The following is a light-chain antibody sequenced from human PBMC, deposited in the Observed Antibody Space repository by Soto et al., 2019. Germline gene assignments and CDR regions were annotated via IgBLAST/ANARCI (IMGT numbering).Light chain of an antibody. V-gene: IGKV3-20*01. CDR3: QHYGNEGT. Sequence: DIVLTQSPGTMSLSPGERATLSCRASQSISSSHLAWYQQKPDQTPRLLIYGASKRATGIPDRFSGSGSGTDFTLTISRLEPEDFAVYYCQHYGNEGTFGPGTQVDLK. J-gene: IGKJ3*01. CDR2: GAS. CDR1: QSISSSH.